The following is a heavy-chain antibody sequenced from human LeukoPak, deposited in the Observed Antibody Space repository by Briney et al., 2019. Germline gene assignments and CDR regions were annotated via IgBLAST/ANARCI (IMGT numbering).Heavy chain of an antibody. CDR3: HKYYYEISGYYQLDY. D-gene: IGHD3-22*01. J-gene: IGHJ4*02. Sequence: SETLSLTCAVYGGSFSGYYWSWIRQPPGKGLEWIGEINHSGSTNYNPSLKSRVTISVDTSKNQFSLKLSSVTAADTAVYYCHKYYYEISGYYQLDYWGQGTLVTVSS. CDR2: INHSGST. CDR1: GGSFSGYY. V-gene: IGHV4-34*01.